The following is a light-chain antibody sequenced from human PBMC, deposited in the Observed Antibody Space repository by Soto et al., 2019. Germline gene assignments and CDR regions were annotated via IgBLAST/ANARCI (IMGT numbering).Light chain of an antibody. J-gene: IGKJ1*01. Sequence: EIVLTQSPGTLSLSPGERATLSCRASRSVSNNYLAWYQHKPGQAPRLLIYGASSRATGIPDRFSGSGSGTDFTLTIGRLEPEDFAVYYCQHYGSSPRTFGQGTKVDIK. CDR2: GAS. CDR3: QHYGSSPRT. V-gene: IGKV3-20*01. CDR1: RSVSNNY.